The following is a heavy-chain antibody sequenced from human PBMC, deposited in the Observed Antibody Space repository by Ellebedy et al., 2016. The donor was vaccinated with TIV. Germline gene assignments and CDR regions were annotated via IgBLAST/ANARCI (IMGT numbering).Heavy chain of an antibody. CDR3: ARVPRSVGEVDY. Sequence: MPSETLSLTCTVSGGSITTGAYHWTWIRQPPGEGLEWIGHISWNGDTKYNPSLKSRPTISGDTSDYKFSLTLTSVTAADTAVDYCARVPRSVGEVDYWGQGTLVTVSS. V-gene: IGHV4-30-4*01. CDR2: ISWNGDT. D-gene: IGHD3-10*01. CDR1: GGSITTGAYH. J-gene: IGHJ4*02.